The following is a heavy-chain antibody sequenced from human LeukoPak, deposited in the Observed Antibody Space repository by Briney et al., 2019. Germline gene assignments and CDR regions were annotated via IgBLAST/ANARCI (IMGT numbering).Heavy chain of an antibody. J-gene: IGHJ4*02. V-gene: IGHV3-30*18. D-gene: IGHD3-22*01. CDR1: RFTFSSYG. Sequence: GRSLRLSCAASRFTFSSYGMHWVRQAPGKGLEWVATISYDGSNKYYADSVKGRFTISRDNSKNTLYLQMNSLRAEDTAVYYCAKDRQSRGSLGFDYWGQGALVIVSS. CDR3: AKDRQSRGSLGFDY. CDR2: ISYDGSNK.